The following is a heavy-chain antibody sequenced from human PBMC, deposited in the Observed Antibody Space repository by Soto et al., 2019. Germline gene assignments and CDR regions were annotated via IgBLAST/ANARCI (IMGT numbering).Heavy chain of an antibody. J-gene: IGHJ4*02. V-gene: IGHV4-59*08. CDR3: ARQVGGRAPWYFDY. CDR2: IYYSGST. CDR1: GGSISSYY. Sequence: ASATLSLTCPVSGGSISSYYWSWVRQPPGKGLEWIGYIYYSGSTNYNPPLKSRVTISVDTSKNQFSLKLSSVTAADTAVYYCARQVGGRAPWYFDYWGQGTLVT. D-gene: IGHD2-15*01.